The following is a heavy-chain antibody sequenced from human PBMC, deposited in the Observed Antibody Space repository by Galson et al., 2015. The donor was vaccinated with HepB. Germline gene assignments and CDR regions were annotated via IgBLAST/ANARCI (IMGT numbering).Heavy chain of an antibody. CDR3: AKSPYNHDRNGYLTAIDY. Sequence: SLRLSCAASGFTFPNHAMGWVRQGPGEGLEWVSAVSGSGSDTFYADSVKGRFTISRDNSRNTLFLQMNSLRAEDTAVYYCAKSPYNHDRNGYLTAIDYWGQGTLVAVSS. J-gene: IGHJ4*02. V-gene: IGHV3-23*01. CDR2: VSGSGSDT. D-gene: IGHD3-22*01. CDR1: GFTFPNHA.